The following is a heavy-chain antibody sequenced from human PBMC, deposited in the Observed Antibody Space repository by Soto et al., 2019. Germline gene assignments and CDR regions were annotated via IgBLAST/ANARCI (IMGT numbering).Heavy chain of an antibody. V-gene: IGHV1-69*13. J-gene: IGHJ6*02. D-gene: IGHD4-4*01. Sequence: SVKVSCKXSGGTFSTYIISWVRQAPGEGLEWLGGIIPIFDTVNYAQKFQGRVTITADESTSTAYMELSSLRSEDTAVYYCAREMGVLPPGRNADYSYYYAMDVWGQGTTVTVSS. CDR1: GGTFSTYI. CDR3: AREMGVLPPGRNADYSYYYAMDV. CDR2: IIPIFDTV.